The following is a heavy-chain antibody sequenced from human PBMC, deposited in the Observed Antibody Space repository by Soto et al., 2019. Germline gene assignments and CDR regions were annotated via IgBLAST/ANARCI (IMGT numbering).Heavy chain of an antibody. D-gene: IGHD3-9*01. V-gene: IGHV4-34*01. Sequence: PSETLSLTCAVYGGSFSGYYRSWIRQPPGKGLEWIGEINHSGSTNYNPSLKSRVTISVDTSKNQFSLKLSSVTAADTAVYYCARLLSDILTGSFDYWGQGTLVT. J-gene: IGHJ4*02. CDR2: INHSGST. CDR3: ARLLSDILTGSFDY. CDR1: GGSFSGYY.